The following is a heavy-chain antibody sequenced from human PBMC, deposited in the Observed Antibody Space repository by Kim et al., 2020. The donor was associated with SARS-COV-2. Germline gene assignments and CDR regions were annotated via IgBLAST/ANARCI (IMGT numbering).Heavy chain of an antibody. Sequence: GGSLRLSCAASGFTFSSYGMHWVRQAPGKGLEWVGVISYDGSNKYYADSVKGRFTISRDNSKNTLYLQMNSLRAEDTAVYYCAKPTTTYWYFDLWGRGT. CDR1: GFTFSSYG. CDR2: ISYDGSNK. D-gene: IGHD4-17*01. CDR3: AKPTTTYWYFDL. V-gene: IGHV3-30*18. J-gene: IGHJ2*01.